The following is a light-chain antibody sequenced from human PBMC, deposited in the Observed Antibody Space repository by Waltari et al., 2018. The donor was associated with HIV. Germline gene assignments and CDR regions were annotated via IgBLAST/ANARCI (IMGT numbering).Light chain of an antibody. CDR1: SSDVGSYNL. J-gene: IGLJ3*02. V-gene: IGLV2-23*02. Sequence: QSALTQPASVSGSPGQSIPISCTGTSSDVGSYNLVSWYQQHPGKAPKLMIYEVSKRPSGVSNRFSGSKSGNTASLTISGLQAEDEADYYCCSYAGSSTLWVFGGGTKLTVL. CDR2: EVS. CDR3: CSYAGSSTLWV.